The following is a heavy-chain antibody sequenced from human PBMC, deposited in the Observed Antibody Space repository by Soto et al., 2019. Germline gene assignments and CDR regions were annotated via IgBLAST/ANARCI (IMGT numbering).Heavy chain of an antibody. D-gene: IGHD3-10*01. J-gene: IGHJ4*02. Sequence: GGSLRLSCAASGFTSSDYYMTWIRQAPGKGLEWISYISGSGTTIYYADSVRGRFTVSRDNAKNSLYLQMNSLRAEDTAVYYCASDPYYYASDYWGQGILVTVSS. CDR2: ISGSGTTI. CDR3: ASDPYYYASDY. V-gene: IGHV3-11*01. CDR1: GFTSSDYY.